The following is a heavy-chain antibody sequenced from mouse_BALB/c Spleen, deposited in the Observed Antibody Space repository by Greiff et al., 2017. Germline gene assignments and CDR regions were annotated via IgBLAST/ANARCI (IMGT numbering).Heavy chain of an antibody. CDR3: ARGLGVSILRPYAMDY. CDR1: GFTFSSYA. Sequence: EVQVVESGGGLVKPGGSLKLSCAASGFTFSSYAMSWVRQSPEKRLEWVAEISSGGSYTYYPDTVTGRFTISRDNAKNTLYLEMSSLRSEDTAMYYCARGLGVSILRPYAMDYWGQGTSVTVSS. CDR2: ISSGGSYT. D-gene: IGHD2-12*01. J-gene: IGHJ4*01. V-gene: IGHV5-9-4*01.